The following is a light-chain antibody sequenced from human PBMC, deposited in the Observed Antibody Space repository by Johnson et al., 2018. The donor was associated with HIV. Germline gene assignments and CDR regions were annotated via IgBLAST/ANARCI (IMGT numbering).Light chain of an antibody. J-gene: IGLJ1*01. CDR2: ENN. CDR3: GTWDNSLNTGAV. V-gene: IGLV1-51*02. CDR1: SSNIGNNY. Sequence: QSVLTQPPSVSVAPGQRVTISCSGSSSNIGNNYVSWYQQLPGTAPKLLIYENNKRPSGIPDRFSGSKSGTSATLGITGLQTGDEADYYCGTWDNSLNTGAVFGPGTKVTVL.